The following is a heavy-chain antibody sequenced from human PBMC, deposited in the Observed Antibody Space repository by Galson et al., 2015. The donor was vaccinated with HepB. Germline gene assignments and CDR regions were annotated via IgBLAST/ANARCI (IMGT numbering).Heavy chain of an antibody. CDR3: ARGRDRYVYGDNRFDY. V-gene: IGHV1-18*01. J-gene: IGHJ4*02. CDR2: ISAYNGNT. CDR1: GGTFSSYT. D-gene: IGHD4-17*01. Sequence: SVKVSCKASGGTFSSYTISWVRQAPGQGLEWMGWISAYNGNTNYAQKLQGRVTMTTDTSTSTAYMELRSLRSDDTAVYYCARGRDRYVYGDNRFDYWGQGTLVTVSS.